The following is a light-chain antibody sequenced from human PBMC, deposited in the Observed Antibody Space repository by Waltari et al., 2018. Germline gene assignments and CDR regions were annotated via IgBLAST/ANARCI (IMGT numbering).Light chain of an antibody. V-gene: IGLV4-69*01. CDR2: VNSDGSH. CDR3: QTGGHGTWV. CDR1: SGYSSNI. J-gene: IGLJ3*02. Sequence: QLVLTQSPSASASLGASVKLTCTLSSGYSSNIIAWHQQQPQKGPRYLMKVNSDGSHSKGDEIPARFSGSSSGAERYLTISSLQSEDEADYYCQTGGHGTWVFGGWTKLTVL.